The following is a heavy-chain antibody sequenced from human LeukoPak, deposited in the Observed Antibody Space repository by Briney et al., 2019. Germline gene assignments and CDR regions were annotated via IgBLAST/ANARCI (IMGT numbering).Heavy chain of an antibody. CDR1: GLSFSSYD. D-gene: IGHD3-22*01. V-gene: IGHV3-13*03. CDR3: ARGGIYYDGSGWDY. CDR2: TGTTGDT. J-gene: IGHJ4*02. Sequence: PGGSLRLSCAACGLSFSSYDMHWVRQATGKGLEWVSGTGTTGDTYYAGSVKGQFTISRENAKNSLCLQKNSLRAEDTAVYYCARGGIYYDGSGWDYWGQGALVTVSS.